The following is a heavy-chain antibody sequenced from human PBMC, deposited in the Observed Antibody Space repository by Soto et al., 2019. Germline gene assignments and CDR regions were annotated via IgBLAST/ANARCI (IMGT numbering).Heavy chain of an antibody. CDR3: ARDRDDYGSGNYYNRIDF. J-gene: IGHJ4*02. CDR1: GGIFSTYA. V-gene: IGHV1-69*01. D-gene: IGHD3-10*01. Sequence: QVQLVQSGAEVKKPGSSVKVSCKASGGIFSTYAISWLRQAPGQGLEWMGGIIPIFGTPNYAQRFQGRVTITAEESTSTAYMALSRLRSEDTAVYYCARDRDDYGSGNYYNRIDFWGQGTLVTVSS. CDR2: IIPIFGTP.